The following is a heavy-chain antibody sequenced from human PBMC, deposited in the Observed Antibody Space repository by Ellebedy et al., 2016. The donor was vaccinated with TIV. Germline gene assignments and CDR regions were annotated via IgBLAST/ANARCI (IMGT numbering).Heavy chain of an antibody. Sequence: GESLKISCAASGLTFSSHAMSWVRQAPGKGLEWVSSITESGGNTYYADSVKGRFTISRDNSKDTLFLQMNSLETEDTAVYHCSRALGIAEGTWYFDFWGQGTQVTVSS. J-gene: IGHJ4*02. V-gene: IGHV3-23*01. CDR3: SRALGIAEGTWYFDF. D-gene: IGHD6-13*01. CDR2: ITESGGNT. CDR1: GLTFSSHA.